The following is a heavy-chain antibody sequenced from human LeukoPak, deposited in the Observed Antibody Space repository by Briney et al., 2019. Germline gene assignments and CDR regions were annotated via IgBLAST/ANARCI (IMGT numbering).Heavy chain of an antibody. CDR2: IFYSGNT. Sequence: SETLSLTCTVSGGSIDSSSYYWGWIRQPPGKGLEWIGSIFYSGNTYDNPSLKSRVTISVDTSKNQFSLKLNSVTAADTAVYYCARHRSKWLQSSFDYWGQGTLVTVSS. CDR1: GGSIDSSSYY. J-gene: IGHJ4*02. CDR3: ARHRSKWLQSSFDY. D-gene: IGHD5-24*01. V-gene: IGHV4-39*01.